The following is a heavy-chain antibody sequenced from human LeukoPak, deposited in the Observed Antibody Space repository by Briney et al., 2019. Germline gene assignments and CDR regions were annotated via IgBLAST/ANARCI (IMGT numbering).Heavy chain of an antibody. Sequence: GGSLRLSCAASGFTFSISAMSWVRQAPGKGLEWVSAISSSGRSTYYADSVKGRFTISRDNSKNTLYLQMNSLRAEDTAVYYCAKGGEWLVASAYYYYYMDVWGKGTTVTISS. CDR3: AKGGEWLVASAYYYYYMDV. J-gene: IGHJ6*03. CDR1: GFTFSISA. D-gene: IGHD6-19*01. V-gene: IGHV3-23*01. CDR2: ISSSGRST.